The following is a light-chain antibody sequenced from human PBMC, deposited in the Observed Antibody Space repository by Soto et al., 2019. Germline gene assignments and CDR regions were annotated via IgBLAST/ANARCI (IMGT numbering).Light chain of an antibody. J-gene: IGKJ5*01. CDR1: QSVGYY. CDR3: QQYNTWPMIT. V-gene: IGKV3-15*01. CDR2: GTS. Sequence: EIVLTQSPSTLSLSPVERATLSCRASQSVGYYLAWYQEKPGQAPRLLIYGTSIRATGVPARFSGGGSGTEFTLTISGLQSEDFAVYYCQQYNTWPMITFAQGTRLEIK.